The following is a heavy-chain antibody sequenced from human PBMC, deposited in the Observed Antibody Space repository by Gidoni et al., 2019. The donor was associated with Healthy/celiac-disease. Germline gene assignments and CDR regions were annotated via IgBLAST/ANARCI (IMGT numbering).Heavy chain of an antibody. CDR3: ARPVGATSEHDY. J-gene: IGHJ4*02. CDR2: ISSSSSYI. V-gene: IGHV3-21*01. Sequence: EVQLVESGGGLVKPGGSLRLSCAASGFPFSSYSMNWVRQAPGKGLEWVSSISSSSSYIYYADSVKGRFTISRDNAKNSLYLQMNSLRAEDTAVYYCARPVGATSEHDYWGQGTLVTVSS. D-gene: IGHD1-26*01. CDR1: GFPFSSYS.